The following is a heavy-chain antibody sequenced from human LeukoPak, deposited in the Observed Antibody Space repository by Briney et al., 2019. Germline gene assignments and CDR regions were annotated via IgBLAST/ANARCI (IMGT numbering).Heavy chain of an antibody. Sequence: PSETLSLTCAVYGGSFSGYYWSWIRQPPGKGLEWIGEINHSGSTNYNPSLKSRVTISVDTSKNQFSLKLSSVTAADTAVYYCARGVAGTGYFDYWGQGTLVTVSS. J-gene: IGHJ4*02. CDR1: GGSFSGYY. CDR3: ARGVAGTGYFDY. V-gene: IGHV4-34*01. D-gene: IGHD6-19*01. CDR2: INHSGST.